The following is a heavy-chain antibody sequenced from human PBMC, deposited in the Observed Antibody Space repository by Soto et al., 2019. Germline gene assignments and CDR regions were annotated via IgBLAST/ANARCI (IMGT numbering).Heavy chain of an antibody. D-gene: IGHD2-8*02. CDR2: INPNIRDT. CDR1: GHTFTDYY. CDR3: ARGTPTAPGPCTEC. J-gene: IGHJ4*01. V-gene: IGHV1-2*02. Sequence: GSVNVSCKASGHTFTDYYTHWVRQAPGQGLEWMGWINPNIRDTKNSQKFQGRVTMTRDASTRTAYMELSRLRSDDTAVYYCARGTPTAPGPCTECWGRGTLCNVSS.